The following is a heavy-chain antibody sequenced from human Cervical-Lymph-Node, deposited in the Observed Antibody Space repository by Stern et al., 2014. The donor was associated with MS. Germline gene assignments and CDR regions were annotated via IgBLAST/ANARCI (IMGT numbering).Heavy chain of an antibody. J-gene: IGHJ4*02. Sequence: QLVQSGAEVKKPGASVKVSCKAPAYTFTSFDINWGRQATGQGLEWMGWMNPKSGNTGYAQKFQGRVTMTRNTSISTAYMELSSLRSEDTAVYYCVRGGYSYGFPFDYWGQGTLVTVSS. D-gene: IGHD5-12*01. CDR1: AYTFTSFD. CDR3: VRGGYSYGFPFDY. V-gene: IGHV1-8*01. CDR2: MNPKSGNT.